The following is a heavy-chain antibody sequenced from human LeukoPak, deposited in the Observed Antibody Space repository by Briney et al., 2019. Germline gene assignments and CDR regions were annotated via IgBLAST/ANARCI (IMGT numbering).Heavy chain of an antibody. D-gene: IGHD6-19*01. V-gene: IGHV1-8*01. Sequence: ASVKVSCKASGYTFTSYDIDWVQQATGQGLEWMGWMNPNSGNTGYAQKFQGRVTMTRDTSISTAYMELSSLRSEDTAVYYCARGRGQWLARGTNWYFDLWGRGTLVTVSS. CDR3: ARGRGQWLARGTNWYFDL. CDR1: GYTFTSYD. J-gene: IGHJ2*01. CDR2: MNPNSGNT.